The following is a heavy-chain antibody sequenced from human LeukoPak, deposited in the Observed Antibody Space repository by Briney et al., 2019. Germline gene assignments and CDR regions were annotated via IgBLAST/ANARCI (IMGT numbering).Heavy chain of an antibody. J-gene: IGHJ6*02. CDR2: ISYDGSTK. V-gene: IGHV3-30*18. Sequence: PGGSLRLSCAASGFTFSSYVMHWVRQAPGKGLEWVALISYDGSTKYYADSVKGRFTISRDNSKNTLFLQVSSLRPEDTAVYYCAKEGFQYCYSYGMDVWGQGTTVTVSS. CDR1: GFTFSSYV. CDR3: AKEGFQYCYSYGMDV.